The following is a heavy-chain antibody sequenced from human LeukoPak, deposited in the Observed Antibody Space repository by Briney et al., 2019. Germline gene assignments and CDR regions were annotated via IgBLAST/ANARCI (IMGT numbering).Heavy chain of an antibody. CDR3: ARRVVTWDYYDYYGLDV. V-gene: IGHV4-30-2*01. CDR2: IYHNGST. D-gene: IGHD3-3*01. J-gene: IGHJ6*02. Sequence: PSQTLSLTCAVSGGPISSGAYSWSWIRQPPGKGLEWIGYIYHNGSTYYNPSLKSRVTISVDRSKNQFSLKLSSVTAADTAMYYCARRVVTWDYYDYYGLDVWGQGTTVTVSS. CDR1: GGPISSGAYS.